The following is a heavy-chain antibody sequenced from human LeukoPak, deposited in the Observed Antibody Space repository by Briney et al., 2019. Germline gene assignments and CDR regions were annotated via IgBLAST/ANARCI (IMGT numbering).Heavy chain of an antibody. CDR1: GFTFSHAL. Sequence: KPGGSLRLSRGGSGFTFSHALMSWGRQGPGKGLEWGGRIKSKADGEPTDYGAPVKGRFTNSREASENTLYLQMNSLKTEDTAVYYCTVDTNTDSQYYWGQGTLVTVSS. V-gene: IGHV3-15*01. CDR3: TVDTNTDSQYY. CDR2: IKSKADGEPT. D-gene: IGHD2-8*01. J-gene: IGHJ4*02.